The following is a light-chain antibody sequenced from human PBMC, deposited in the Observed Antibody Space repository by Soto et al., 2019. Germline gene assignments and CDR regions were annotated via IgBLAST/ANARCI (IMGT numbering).Light chain of an antibody. CDR3: SSYTTSSTYV. CDR2: EVS. CDR1: GSDVGGYNY. J-gene: IGLJ1*01. Sequence: QSALTQPASVSGSPGQSITISCTGTGSDVGGYNYVSWYQHHPGKAPKLMIYEVSNRPSGVSHRFSGSKSGNTASLTISRLQADDEADYYCSSYTTSSTYVFGTGTKVTVL. V-gene: IGLV2-14*01.